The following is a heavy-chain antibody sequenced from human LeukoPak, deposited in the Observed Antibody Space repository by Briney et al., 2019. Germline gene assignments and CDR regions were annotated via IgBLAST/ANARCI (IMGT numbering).Heavy chain of an antibody. CDR2: IYYSGST. D-gene: IGHD2-21*01. CDR1: GGSISSYY. CDR3: AYSTYYYYMDV. J-gene: IGHJ6*03. Sequence: KPSETLSLTCTVSGGSISSYYWSWLRQPPGKGLEWIGYIYYSGSTNYNPSLKSRVTISVDTSKNQFSLKLSSVTAADTAVYYCAYSTYYYYMDVWGKGTTVTVSS. V-gene: IGHV4-59*01.